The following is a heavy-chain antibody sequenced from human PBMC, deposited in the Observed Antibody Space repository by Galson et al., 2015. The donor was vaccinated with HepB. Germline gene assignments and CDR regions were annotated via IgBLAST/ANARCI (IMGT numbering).Heavy chain of an antibody. CDR3: TGMRMTTVTTDAFDF. D-gene: IGHD4-17*01. CDR1: GFTFSGSA. J-gene: IGHJ3*01. Sequence: SLRLSCATSGFTFSGSAIYWVRQASGKGLEWVGRIRTKENNYATSYNESVKGRFTISRDDSENTAFLQMNSLKTEDTAVYYCTGMRMTTVTTDAFDFWGQGTLVIVSS. CDR2: IRTKENNYAT. V-gene: IGHV3-73*01.